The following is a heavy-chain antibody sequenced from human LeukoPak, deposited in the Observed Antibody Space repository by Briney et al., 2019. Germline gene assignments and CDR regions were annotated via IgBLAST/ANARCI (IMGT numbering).Heavy chain of an antibody. CDR2: FDPEDGET. CDR3: ATDGDYVWFGELGN. Sequence: ASVKVSCKISGYTLRKLSMHWVRQAPGKGLEWMGGFDPEDGETIYAQKFQGRVTMTEDRSTDTAYMELSSLRSEDTAVYYCATDGDYVWFGELGNWGQGTLVTVSS. D-gene: IGHD3-10*01. J-gene: IGHJ4*02. V-gene: IGHV1-24*01. CDR1: GYTLRKLS.